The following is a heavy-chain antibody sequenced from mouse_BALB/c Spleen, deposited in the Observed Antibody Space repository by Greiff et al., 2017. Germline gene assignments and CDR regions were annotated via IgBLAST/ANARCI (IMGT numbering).Heavy chain of an antibody. D-gene: IGHD2-1*01. CDR2: IWAGGST. CDR1: GFSLTSYG. V-gene: IGHV2-9*02. Sequence: VKVVESGPGLVAPSQSLSITCTVSGFSLTSYGVHWVRQPPGKGLEWLGVIWAGGSTNYNSALMSRLSISKDNSKSQVFLKMNSLQTDDTAMYYCARDRNYGFAYWGQGTLVTVSA. J-gene: IGHJ3*01. CDR3: ARDRNYGFAY.